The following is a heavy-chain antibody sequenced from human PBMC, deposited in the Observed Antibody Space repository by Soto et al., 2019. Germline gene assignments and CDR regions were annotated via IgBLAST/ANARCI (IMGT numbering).Heavy chain of an antibody. Sequence: QVQLQESGPGLVKPSQTLSLTCTVSGGSINSGCYCWSWIRQHPGKGLDWIGCISYGGSTSHNPSLKSRVTISVNTSKNQFSLKLTSVTAADTAVYYCSRGILVWGQGALITVSS. V-gene: IGHV4-31*03. CDR1: GGSINSGCYC. CDR3: SRGILV. J-gene: IGHJ4*02. D-gene: IGHD5-18*01. CDR2: ISYGGST.